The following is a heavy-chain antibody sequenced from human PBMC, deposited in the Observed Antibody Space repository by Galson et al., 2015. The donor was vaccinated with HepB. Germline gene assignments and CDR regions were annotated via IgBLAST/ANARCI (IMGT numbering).Heavy chain of an antibody. V-gene: IGHV3-21*01. Sequence: SLRLSCAASGFTFSIYSMNWFRQAPGKGLEWVSSIGSDSSYIYYVDSVKGRFTISRDNAKNSLYLQMNSLRADDTAMYYCAKDLRYRSSRNYYYGMDVWGQGTTVTVSS. J-gene: IGHJ6*02. CDR1: GFTFSIYS. D-gene: IGHD6-13*01. CDR3: AKDLRYRSSRNYYYGMDV. CDR2: IGSDSSYI.